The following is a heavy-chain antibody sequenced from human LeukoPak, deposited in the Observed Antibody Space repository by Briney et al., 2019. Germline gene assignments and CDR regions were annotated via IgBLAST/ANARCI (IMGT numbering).Heavy chain of an antibody. V-gene: IGHV3-7*01. J-gene: IGHJ4*02. CDR1: GFTFSKYW. D-gene: IGHD4-11*01. CDR3: ARDRGYSNFDY. Sequence: GGSLRLSCAASGFTFSKYWMSWVRQAPGKGLEWVANMKEDGGEINYVDSVRGRFTISRDNAQDFLVLQMDSLRVEDTAVYYCARDRGYSNFDYWGQGTLVTVSS. CDR2: MKEDGGEI.